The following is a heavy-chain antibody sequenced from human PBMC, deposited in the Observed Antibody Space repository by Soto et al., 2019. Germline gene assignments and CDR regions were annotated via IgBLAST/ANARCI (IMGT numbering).Heavy chain of an antibody. CDR3: ARHGPRVYYDNSDYYYYGMDV. CDR1: GYTFTGYY. J-gene: IGHJ6*02. CDR2: INPNSGGT. V-gene: IGHV1-2*04. Sequence: ASVKVSCKASGYTFTGYYMHWVRQAPGQGLEWMGWINPNSGGTNYAQKFQGWVTMTRDKSISTAYLQWSSLKASDTAMYYCARHGPRVYYDNSDYYYYGMDVWGQGTTVTVSS. D-gene: IGHD3-22*01.